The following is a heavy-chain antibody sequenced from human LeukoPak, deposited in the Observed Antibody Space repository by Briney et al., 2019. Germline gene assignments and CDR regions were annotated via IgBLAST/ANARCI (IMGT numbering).Heavy chain of an antibody. CDR3: ARAAITIFGLYYFDY. CDR2: ISGSGGST. J-gene: IGHJ4*02. D-gene: IGHD3-3*01. Sequence: QSGGSLRLSCAASGFTFSSYAMSWVRQAPGKGLEWVSAISGSGGSTYYADSVKGRFTISRDNSKNALYLQMNSLRAEDTAVYYCARAAITIFGLYYFDYWGQGTLVTVSS. CDR1: GFTFSSYA. V-gene: IGHV3-23*01.